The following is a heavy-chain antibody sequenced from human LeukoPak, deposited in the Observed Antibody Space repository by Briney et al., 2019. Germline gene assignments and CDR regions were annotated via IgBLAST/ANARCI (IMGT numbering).Heavy chain of an antibody. Sequence: VASVKVSCKASGYTFTGYYMHWVRQAPGQGLEWMGWINPNSGGTNYAQKFQGRVTMTRDTSISTAYMELSRLRSDDTAVYYCARGSSSSGWYSYYYYYMDVWGKGTTVTISS. CDR1: GYTFTGYY. CDR3: ARGSSSSGWYSYYYYYMDV. CDR2: INPNSGGT. D-gene: IGHD6-19*01. J-gene: IGHJ6*03. V-gene: IGHV1-2*02.